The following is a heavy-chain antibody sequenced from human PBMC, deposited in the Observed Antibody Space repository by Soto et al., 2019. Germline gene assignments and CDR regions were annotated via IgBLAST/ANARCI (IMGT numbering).Heavy chain of an antibody. J-gene: IGHJ3*02. CDR3: ARRWGYAFDI. Sequence: QVQLQESGPGLVKPSETLSLTCTVSGGSISSYYWSWIRQPPGKGLEWIGYIYYSGSTNYNPSLKSRVTISVDTSKNQFSLKLSSVTAADTAVYYCARRWGYAFDIWGLGTMVTVSS. CDR1: GGSISSYY. D-gene: IGHD1-26*01. CDR2: IYYSGST. V-gene: IGHV4-59*08.